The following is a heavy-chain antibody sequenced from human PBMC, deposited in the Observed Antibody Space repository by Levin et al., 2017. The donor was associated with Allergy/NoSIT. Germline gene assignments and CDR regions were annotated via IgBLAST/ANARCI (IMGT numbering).Heavy chain of an antibody. CDR2: IRPDGREK. J-gene: IGHJ3*02. CDR1: GFTFSTYW. Sequence: GGSLRLSCAGSGFTFSTYWMAWVRQAPGKGLEWVANIRPDGREKSYVDSVKDRFTISRDNAKNSLYLQLDSLRPEDTAVYHCVREGRLLGAFDIWGQGTVVTVSS. CDR3: VREGRLLGAFDI. D-gene: IGHD2-21*02. V-gene: IGHV3-7*04.